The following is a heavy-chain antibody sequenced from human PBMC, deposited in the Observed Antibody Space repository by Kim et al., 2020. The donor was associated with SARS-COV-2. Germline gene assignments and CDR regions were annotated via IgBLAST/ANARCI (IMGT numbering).Heavy chain of an antibody. D-gene: IGHD5-12*01. CDR1: GFTFSSYA. Sequence: GGSLRLSCAASGFTFSSYAMHWVRQAPGKGLEWVAVISYDGSNKYYADSVKGRFTISRDNSKNTLYLQMNSLRAEDTAVYYCARGVDIVATTKYYYYYYGMDVWGQGTTVTVSS. CDR3: ARGVDIVATTKYYYYYYGMDV. J-gene: IGHJ6*02. V-gene: IGHV3-30*04. CDR2: ISYDGSNK.